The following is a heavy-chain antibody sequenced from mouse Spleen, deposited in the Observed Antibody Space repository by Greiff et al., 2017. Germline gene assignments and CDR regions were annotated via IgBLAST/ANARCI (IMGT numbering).Heavy chain of an antibody. CDR2: ILPGSDTT. V-gene: IGHV1-9*01. CDR1: GYTFTDYW. D-gene: IGHD2-14*01. CDR3: ARNYRCFDY. Sequence: VQLQQSGAELMKPGASVKLSCKATGYTFTDYWIEWIKQRPGHGLEWIGEILPGSDTTNYNEKFKGKATFTADTSSNTAYMQLNSLTTEDSAIFYCARNYRCFDYWGQGTTLTVSS. J-gene: IGHJ2*01.